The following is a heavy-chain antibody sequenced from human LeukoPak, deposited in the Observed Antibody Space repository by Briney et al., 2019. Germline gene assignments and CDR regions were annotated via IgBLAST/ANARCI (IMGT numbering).Heavy chain of an antibody. CDR1: AFTFSDYY. Sequence: GGSLMLFCAASAFTFSDYYMSWIRQAPGKGLEWVSYISSSGSTIYYSDSVKGRFTISRDNAKNSLYLQMNSMRAEDTAVYYCASDDGSGSYSPGGGYWGQGTLVTVSS. CDR2: ISSSGSTI. D-gene: IGHD3-10*01. V-gene: IGHV3-11*01. J-gene: IGHJ4*02. CDR3: ASDDGSGSYSPGGGY.